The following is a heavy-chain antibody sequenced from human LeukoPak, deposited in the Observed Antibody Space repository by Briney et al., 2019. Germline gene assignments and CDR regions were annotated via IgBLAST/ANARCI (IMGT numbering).Heavy chain of an antibody. Sequence: PSETLSLSCTVSGGSISSGDYYWSWIRQPPGKGLEWIGYIYYSGSTYYNPSLKSRVTISVDTSKNQFSLELSSVTAADTAVYYCARSQYSSSFDPWGQGTLVTVSS. V-gene: IGHV4-30-4*08. D-gene: IGHD6-6*01. CDR3: ARSQYSSSFDP. J-gene: IGHJ5*02. CDR2: IYYSGST. CDR1: GGSISSGDYY.